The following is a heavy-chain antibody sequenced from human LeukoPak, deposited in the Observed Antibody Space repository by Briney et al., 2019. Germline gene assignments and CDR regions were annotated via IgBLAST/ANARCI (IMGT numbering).Heavy chain of an antibody. CDR2: VYNSGST. V-gene: IGHV4-31*03. Sequence: SQTLSLTCTVSGGSISSGRYWRSWNRQHPGKGLEWIGYVYNSGSTYYSPSLRSRLSMSVDTSKNQFSLNLGSVTAADTAVYYCARAILTASGSVWYFDLWGRGTLVTVSS. CDR1: GGSISSGRYW. J-gene: IGHJ2*01. CDR3: ARAILTASGSVWYFDL. D-gene: IGHD3-3*01.